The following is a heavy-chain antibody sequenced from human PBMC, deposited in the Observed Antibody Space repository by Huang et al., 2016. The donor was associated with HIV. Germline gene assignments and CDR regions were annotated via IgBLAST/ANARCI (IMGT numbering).Heavy chain of an antibody. CDR3: ARAPATHSVFFY. V-gene: IGHV4-30-4*08. D-gene: IGHD3-3*01. CDR2: IYYSGSS. CDR1: GDSIRGGGFY. Sequence: QVQLQESGPGLVKPSQTLSLTCTVSGDSIRGGGFYWTWIRQSPAKGLEWIGYIYYSGSSDYNPSLKIRVSISIDAFKNRVSLKLKSVTVADTAVYYCARAPATHSVFFYWGQGTLVTVSA. J-gene: IGHJ4*02.